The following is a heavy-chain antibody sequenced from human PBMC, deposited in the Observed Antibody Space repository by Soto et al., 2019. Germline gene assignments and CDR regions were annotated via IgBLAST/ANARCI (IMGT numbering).Heavy chain of an antibody. J-gene: IGHJ5*02. CDR3: SRGIKGGLDA. CDR2: ISYDGTKK. V-gene: IGHV3-30*03. CDR1: GFVSNDYD. D-gene: IGHD2-21*01. Sequence: QVQLAESGGGVVQPGRSLRLSCATSGFVSNDYDIHWVRQAPGKGLAWLASISYDGTKKYYAESVKGRFTISRDNSKNTLSLQLNPLGAEDTAVYYCSRGIKGGLDAWGPGTLVTVSS.